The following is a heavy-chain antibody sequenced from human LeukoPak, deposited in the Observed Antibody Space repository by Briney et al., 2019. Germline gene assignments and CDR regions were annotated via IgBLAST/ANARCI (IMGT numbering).Heavy chain of an antibody. V-gene: IGHV4-34*01. Sequence: SSETLSLTCAVYGGSFSGYYWSWIRQPPGKGLEWIGEINHSGSTNYNPSLKSRVTISVDTSKNQFSLKLSSVTAADTAVYYCARIHGRITIIGVVDPWGQGTLVTVSS. J-gene: IGHJ5*02. D-gene: IGHD3-3*01. CDR1: GGSFSGYY. CDR3: ARIHGRITIIGVVDP. CDR2: INHSGST.